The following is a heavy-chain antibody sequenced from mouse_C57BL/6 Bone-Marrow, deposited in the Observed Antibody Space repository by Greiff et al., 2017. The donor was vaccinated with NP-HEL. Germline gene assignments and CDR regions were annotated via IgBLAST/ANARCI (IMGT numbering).Heavy chain of an antibody. D-gene: IGHD4-1*01. Sequence: VQLQESGAELARPGASVKLSCKASGYTFTSYGISWVKQRTGQGLEWIGEIYPRSGNTYYNEKFKGKATLTADKSSSTAYMELRSLTSEDSAVYFCAREDWERYFDVWGTGTTVTVSS. V-gene: IGHV1-81*01. J-gene: IGHJ1*03. CDR2: IYPRSGNT. CDR3: AREDWERYFDV. CDR1: GYTFTSYG.